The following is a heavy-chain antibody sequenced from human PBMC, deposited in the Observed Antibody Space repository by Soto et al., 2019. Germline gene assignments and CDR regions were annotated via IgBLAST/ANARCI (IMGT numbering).Heavy chain of an antibody. D-gene: IGHD4-4*01. Sequence: QVQLVESGGGVVQPGRSLRLSCAASGFTFSSYGMHWVRQAPGKGLEWVAVIWYDGSNKYYADSVKGRFTISRDNSKNTLYLQMNSLRAEDTAVYYCARDHLTTYDYWGQGTPVTVSS. CDR2: IWYDGSNK. CDR1: GFTFSSYG. V-gene: IGHV3-33*01. J-gene: IGHJ4*02. CDR3: ARDHLTTYDY.